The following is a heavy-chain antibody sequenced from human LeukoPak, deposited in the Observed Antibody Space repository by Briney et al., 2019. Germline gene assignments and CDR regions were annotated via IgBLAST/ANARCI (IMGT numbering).Heavy chain of an antibody. CDR3: ARGHYIWGAYRQYFDY. D-gene: IGHD3-16*02. V-gene: IGHV4-59*11. J-gene: IGHJ4*02. CDR1: GGSMSSHY. CDR2: MYYSGST. Sequence: SETLSLTCTVSGGSMSSHYGNWLRHPPGEGLEWVGYMYYSGSTSYNPSLMSRVTISVDTSKYQFSLKLSSVTAADTAVYSCARGHYIWGAYRQYFDYWGQGTLVTVSS.